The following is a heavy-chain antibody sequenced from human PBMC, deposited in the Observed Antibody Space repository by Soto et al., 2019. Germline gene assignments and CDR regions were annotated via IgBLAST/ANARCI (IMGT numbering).Heavy chain of an antibody. Sequence: QVQLVESGGGVVQPGRSLRLSCAASGFTFSSYGMHWVRQAPGKGLEWVAVIWYDGSNKYYADSVKGRFTISRDNSKNMLYLQMNSLRADDTAVYYCARRPGLDYWGQGTLVTVSS. CDR2: IWYDGSNK. V-gene: IGHV3-33*01. CDR1: GFTFSSYG. CDR3: ARRPGLDY. J-gene: IGHJ4*02.